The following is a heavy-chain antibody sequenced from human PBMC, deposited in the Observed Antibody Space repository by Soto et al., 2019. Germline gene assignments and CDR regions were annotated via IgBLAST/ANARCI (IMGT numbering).Heavy chain of an antibody. CDR1: GFSFGSYA. J-gene: IGHJ1*01. V-gene: IGHV3-23*01. CDR3: PPWSYLNY. Sequence: PGGSLRISFASSGFSFGSYALSWVRQAPGKGLELVSTISGIDGKTFYAYSVKGRLSISRDTSHSTLYLQMNSLRAEDTAMYYCPPWSYLNYWGQGTRVTVSS. D-gene: IGHD3-10*01. CDR2: ISGIDGKT.